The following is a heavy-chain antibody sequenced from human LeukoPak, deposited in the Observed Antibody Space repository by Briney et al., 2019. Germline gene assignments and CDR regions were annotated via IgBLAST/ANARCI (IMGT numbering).Heavy chain of an antibody. J-gene: IGHJ6*03. CDR3: ARCGLGTDLYDYYFMDV. CDR1: GYTFTGFY. Sequence: GASVKVSCKASGYTFTGFYIHWVRQAPGQGPEWMGWINPNIGGTNYAQKFRGRVSLTRDTSTSTAYMELNSLRSDDTAVYYCARCGLGTDLYDYYFMDVWGKGTTVTVSS. V-gene: IGHV1-2*02. D-gene: IGHD3-10*01. CDR2: INPNIGGT.